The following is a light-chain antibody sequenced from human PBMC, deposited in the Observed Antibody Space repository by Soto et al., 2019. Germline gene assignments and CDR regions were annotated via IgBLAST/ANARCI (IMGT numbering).Light chain of an antibody. J-gene: IGKJ1*01. CDR3: QQYGSSPA. V-gene: IGKV3-20*01. CDR2: GAS. Sequence: ETVLTQSPVTLSLSPGERLTLSCRASQSVYSNYLAWYQQKPGQAPRLLIYGASSRATGIPDRFSGSGSGTDFTLAISRLEPEDFAVYYCQQYGSSPAFGQGTKV. CDR1: QSVYSNY.